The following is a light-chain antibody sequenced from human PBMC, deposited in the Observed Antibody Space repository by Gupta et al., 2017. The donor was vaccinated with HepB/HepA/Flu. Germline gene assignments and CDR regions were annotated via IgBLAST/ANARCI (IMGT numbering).Light chain of an antibody. CDR3: QHLNSSPFT. CDR2: AAS. J-gene: IGKJ3*01. CDR1: QDISSY. Sequence: DIQLTQSPSFLSASVGDRVTITCRASQDISSYLAWYQQKPGKAPNLLIYAASTLQSGVPSRFSGSGSGTEFTLTISSLQPEDFATYYCQHLNSSPFTFGPGTKV. V-gene: IGKV1-9*01.